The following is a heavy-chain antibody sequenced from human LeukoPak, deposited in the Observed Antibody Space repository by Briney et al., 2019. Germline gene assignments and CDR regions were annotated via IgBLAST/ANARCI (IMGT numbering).Heavy chain of an antibody. CDR3: ARADLITMVRGVMPPLGFDY. J-gene: IGHJ4*02. CDR1: GGSFSGYY. Sequence: SETLSLTCAVYGGSFSGYYWSWIRQPPGKGLEWIGEINHSGSTNYNPSLKSRVTISVDTSKNQFSLKLSSVTAADTAVYYCARADLITMVRGVMPPLGFDYWGQGTLVTVSS. CDR2: INHSGST. D-gene: IGHD3-10*01. V-gene: IGHV4-34*01.